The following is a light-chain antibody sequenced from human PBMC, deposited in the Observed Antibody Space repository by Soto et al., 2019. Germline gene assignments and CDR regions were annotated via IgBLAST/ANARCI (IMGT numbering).Light chain of an antibody. CDR1: QSISSY. CDR2: AAS. Sequence: DIQMTQYTSSLSVSVGDRVTITCRASQSISSYLNWYQQKPGKAPKLLIYAASSLQSGVPSRFSGSGSGTEFTLTISSLQPEDFATYYCQQANSFPITFGQGTRLEI. J-gene: IGKJ5*01. CDR3: QQANSFPIT. V-gene: IGKV1-39*01.